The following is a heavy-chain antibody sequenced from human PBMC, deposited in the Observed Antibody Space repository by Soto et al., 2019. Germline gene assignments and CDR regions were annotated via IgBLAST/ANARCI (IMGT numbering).Heavy chain of an antibody. Sequence: SLRVSCETPVFTFSDSGMPSVRQAPGEGLEWVAALSYDGTNEYYADSVKGRFTLSRDNSKNTLYLQLNSLRAEDTAVYYCARDCGGDCSSEEYFQHWGQGTLVTVSS. J-gene: IGHJ1*01. CDR1: VFTFSDSG. CDR2: LSYDGTNE. CDR3: ARDCGGDCSSEEYFQH. D-gene: IGHD2-21*02. V-gene: IGHV3-33*08.